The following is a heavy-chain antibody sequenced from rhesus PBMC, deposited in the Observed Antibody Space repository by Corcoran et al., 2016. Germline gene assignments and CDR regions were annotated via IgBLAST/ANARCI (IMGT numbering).Heavy chain of an antibody. CDR1: GGSISSNY. CDR3: ARDRPIAAGRYGLDS. V-gene: IGHV4-160*01. CDR2: IYGSGRST. D-gene: IGHD6-13*01. J-gene: IGHJ6*01. Sequence: QVQLQESGPGLVKPSETLSLTCAVSGGSISSNYWSWIRQPPGKGLGWIGRIYGSGRSTDYTPSLRSRVTISTDTSKNQFSLKLSSVTAADTAVYYCARDRPIAAGRYGLDSWGQGVVVTVSS.